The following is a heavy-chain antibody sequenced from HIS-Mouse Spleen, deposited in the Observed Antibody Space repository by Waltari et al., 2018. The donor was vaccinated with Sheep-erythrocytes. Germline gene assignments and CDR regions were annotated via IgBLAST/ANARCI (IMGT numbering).Heavy chain of an antibody. J-gene: IGHJ4*02. CDR2: ISSSSSYI. V-gene: IGHV3-21*01. CDR1: GFTFSSSS. CDR3: ARDRDWTFDY. D-gene: IGHD1-1*01. Sequence: EVQLVESGGGLVKPGGSLRLSCAASGFTFSSSSMNWVRQAPGKGLEWVSSISSSSSYIYYADSVKGRFTISRDNAKNSLYLQMNSLRAEDTAVYYCARDRDWTFDYWGQGTLVTVSS.